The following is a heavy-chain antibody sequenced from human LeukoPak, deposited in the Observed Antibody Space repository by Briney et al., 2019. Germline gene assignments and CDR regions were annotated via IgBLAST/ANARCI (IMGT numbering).Heavy chain of an antibody. CDR2: IYYSGST. CDR3: ARHGMGAPRHFDY. D-gene: IGHD1-26*01. CDR1: GGSISSSSYY. V-gene: IGHV4-39*01. Sequence: KPSETLSLTCTVSGGSISSSSYYWGWVRQPPGKGLEWIGSIYYSGSTYYNPSLKSRVTISVDTSKNQFSLKLSSVTAADTAVYYCARHGMGAPRHFDYWGQGTLVTVSS. J-gene: IGHJ4*02.